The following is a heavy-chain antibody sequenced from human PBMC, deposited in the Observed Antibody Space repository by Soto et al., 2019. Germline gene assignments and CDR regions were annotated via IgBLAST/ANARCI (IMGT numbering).Heavy chain of an antibody. CDR2: IYYSGST. CDR1: GGSIRSGGYY. CDR3: ARAYGDYGLDY. Sequence: SETLSLTCTVSGGSIRSGGYYWSWVRQSPRRGLEWIGNIYYSGSTYYNPSLKSRLTISVDTSKNQFSLKLSSVTAADTAVYYCARAYGDYGLDYWGQGTLVTVSS. V-gene: IGHV4-31*03. D-gene: IGHD4-17*01. J-gene: IGHJ4*02.